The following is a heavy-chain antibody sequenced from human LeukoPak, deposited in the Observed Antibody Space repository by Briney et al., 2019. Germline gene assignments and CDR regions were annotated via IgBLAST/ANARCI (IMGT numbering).Heavy chain of an antibody. J-gene: IGHJ4*02. Sequence: GGSLRLSCVASGFTFSDYYMSWIRQAPGKGLEWVSYISSSGGTIYYADSMKGRFTISRDNAKNSLFLQMNSLRAEDTAVDYGAGAGVVTSPFDYWGQETLVTASS. D-gene: IGHD4-23*01. CDR1: GFTFSDYY. V-gene: IGHV3-11*01. CDR2: ISSSGGTI. CDR3: AGAGVVTSPFDY.